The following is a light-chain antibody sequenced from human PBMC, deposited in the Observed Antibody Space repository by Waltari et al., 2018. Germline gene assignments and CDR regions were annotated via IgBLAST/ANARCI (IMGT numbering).Light chain of an antibody. J-gene: IGKJ4*01. CDR3: QQSYSTPQLT. Sequence: DIQLTQSQSSLSASVGARVTITCRASQSISSYLNWYQQKPGKAPKLLIYAASSLQSGVPSRFSGSGSGTDFTLTISSLQPEDFATYYCQQSYSTPQLTFGGGTKVEIK. V-gene: IGKV1-39*01. CDR1: QSISSY. CDR2: AAS.